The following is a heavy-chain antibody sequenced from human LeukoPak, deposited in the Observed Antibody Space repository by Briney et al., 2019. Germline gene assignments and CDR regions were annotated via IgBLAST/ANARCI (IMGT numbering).Heavy chain of an antibody. Sequence: GGSLRLSCAASGFIFNTYSMTWVRRAPGQGLEWVSHIDTGSTFIQYADSVRGRFIISGDNAKNSLYLQMNSLRAEDTAIYYCTREFYGTYDCWGQGILVTVSS. J-gene: IGHJ4*02. CDR1: GFIFNTYS. V-gene: IGHV3-21*05. CDR2: IDTGSTFI. CDR3: TREFYGTYDC. D-gene: IGHD3-16*01.